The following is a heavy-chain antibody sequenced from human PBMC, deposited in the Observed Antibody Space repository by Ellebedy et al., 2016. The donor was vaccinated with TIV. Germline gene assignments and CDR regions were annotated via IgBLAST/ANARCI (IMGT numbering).Heavy chain of an antibody. CDR1: GYTFTSYY. V-gene: IGHV1-46*04. CDR3: AREEPYGSGTKDYGMDV. CDR2: INPSGCST. Sequence: AASVKVSCKASGYTFTSYYMHWVRQAPGQGLEWMGIINPSGCSTSEAQKLQGRVTMTRDTSTSTVYMELSSLRSEDTAVYYCAREEPYGSGTKDYGMDVWGQGTTVTVSS. J-gene: IGHJ6*02. D-gene: IGHD3-10*01.